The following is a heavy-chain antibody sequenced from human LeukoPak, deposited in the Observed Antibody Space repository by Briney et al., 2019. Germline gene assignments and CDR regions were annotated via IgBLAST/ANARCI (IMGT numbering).Heavy chain of an antibody. CDR3: ARVFRTYFDY. V-gene: IGHV3-30-3*01. D-gene: IGHD3-10*01. CDR1: GFTFSSYA. Sequence: PGGSLRLSCAASGFTFSSYAMHWVRQAPGKGLEWVAVISYDGSNKYYADSVKGRFTISRDNSKNTLYLQMNSLRAEDTAVYYCARVFRTYFDYWGQGTLVTVSS. CDR2: ISYDGSNK. J-gene: IGHJ4*02.